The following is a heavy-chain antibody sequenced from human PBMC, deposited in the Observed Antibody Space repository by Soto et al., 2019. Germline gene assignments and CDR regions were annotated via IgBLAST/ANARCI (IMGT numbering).Heavy chain of an antibody. CDR2: IIPIFGTA. V-gene: IGHV1-69*12. CDR1: GGTFSSYA. D-gene: IGHD6-13*01. CDR3: AKGGFWQLGLDY. J-gene: IGHJ4*02. Sequence: QVQLVQSGAEVKKPGSSVKVSCNASGGTFSSYAISWVRHAPGQGLEWMGGIIPIFGTANYAQKFQGRVTITADESTSTDYMELSSLRSEDTAVYYCAKGGFWQLGLDYWGQGTLVTVSS.